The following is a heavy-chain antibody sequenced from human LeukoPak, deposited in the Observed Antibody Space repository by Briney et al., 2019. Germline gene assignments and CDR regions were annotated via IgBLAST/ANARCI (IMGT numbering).Heavy chain of an antibody. CDR2: ISGSGDNT. J-gene: IGHJ4*02. V-gene: IGHV3-23*01. CDR1: GFTFSSYA. D-gene: IGHD6-6*01. CDR3: XXGGAARXDF. Sequence: GSLXXXCAASGFTFSSYAMNWVRQAPGKGLEWVSIISGSGDNTYYTDSVKGRFTISRDNSKNTLFLQMNSLRAEDTAVYYCXXGGAARXDFWGQGTXVTVSS.